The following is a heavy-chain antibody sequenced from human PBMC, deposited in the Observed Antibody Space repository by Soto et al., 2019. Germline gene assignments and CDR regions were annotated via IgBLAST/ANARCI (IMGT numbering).Heavy chain of an antibody. J-gene: IGHJ5*02. V-gene: IGHV4-59*08. CDR3: ARHGVGASGVNENWLDP. D-gene: IGHD2-8*01. CDR2: IYYIGNT. Sequence: QVQLQESGPGLVKPSETLSLTCTVSGGAISSYYWSWIRQPPGKGLEWLGYIYYIGNTKYNPSLKSRVTISLDTAKTQFSLRLSSVTAADTAVYYCARHGVGASGVNENWLDPWGRGTLVIVSS. CDR1: GGAISSYY.